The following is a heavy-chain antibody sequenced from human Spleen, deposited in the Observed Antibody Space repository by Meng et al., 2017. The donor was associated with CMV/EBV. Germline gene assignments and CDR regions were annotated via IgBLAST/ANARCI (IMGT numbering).Heavy chain of an antibody. V-gene: IGHV4-30-4*08. Sequence: LRLSCTVSGGSISSGDYYWNWIRQPPGKGLEWIGYIYYSGSTYYNPSPKSRVTISVDTSKNQFSLKLSSVTAADTAIYYCARDGPTLGGADPWGQGTLVTVSS. CDR2: IYYSGST. CDR1: GGSISSGDYY. J-gene: IGHJ5*02. CDR3: ARDGPTLGGADP. D-gene: IGHD7-27*01.